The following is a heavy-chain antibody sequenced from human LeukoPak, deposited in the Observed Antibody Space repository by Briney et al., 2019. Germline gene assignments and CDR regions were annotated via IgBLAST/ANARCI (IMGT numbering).Heavy chain of an antibody. CDR1: GYTFTDYY. Sequence: ASVKVSCKASGYTFTDYYMHWVRQAPGQGLEWMGWINPNSGGTNYAQKFQGRVTMTRDTSISTAYMELSRLRSDDTAVYYCARDLTYCGGDCSSSVGYWGQGTLVTVSS. J-gene: IGHJ4*02. D-gene: IGHD2-21*02. CDR2: INPNSGGT. V-gene: IGHV1-2*02. CDR3: ARDLTYCGGDCSSSVGY.